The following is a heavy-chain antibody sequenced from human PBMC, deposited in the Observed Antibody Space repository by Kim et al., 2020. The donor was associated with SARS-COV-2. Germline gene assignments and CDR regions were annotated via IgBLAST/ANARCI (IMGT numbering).Heavy chain of an antibody. Sequence: RYSPSLKSRLTISKDTSKNQVLLTMTNVDPVDRGTYYCAHRRLAAIGSFDYWGQGTLVTVSS. D-gene: IGHD6-13*01. V-gene: IGHV2-5*01. CDR3: AHRRLAAIGSFDY. J-gene: IGHJ4*02.